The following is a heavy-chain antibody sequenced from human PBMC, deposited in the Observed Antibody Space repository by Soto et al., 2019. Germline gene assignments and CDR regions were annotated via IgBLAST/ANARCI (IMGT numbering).Heavy chain of an antibody. V-gene: IGHV1-3*01. D-gene: IGHD3-16*01. Sequence: ASVKVSCKSSGYTFTTYAIHWVRQAPGQRLQWMGWINAGSGNTKYSQDFQGRVTFTRDTAATTTFMELSSLRSEDTAVYYCARVTPWGNSGNFYIQHYDSWGQGTLVTVSA. CDR2: INAGSGNT. CDR3: ARVTPWGNSGNFYIQHYDS. J-gene: IGHJ4*02. CDR1: GYTFTTYA.